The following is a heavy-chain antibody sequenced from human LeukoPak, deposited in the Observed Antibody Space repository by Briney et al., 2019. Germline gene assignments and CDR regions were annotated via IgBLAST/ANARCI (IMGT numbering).Heavy chain of an antibody. Sequence: SETLSLTCTVSGDSIGSYYWTWIRQPPGKGLEWIGYIHYSGLTNYNPSLKSRVTTSVDTSKNQFSLKLSSVTAADTAVYYCARDIGGGYYFHYWGQGTLVTVSS. CDR3: ARDIGGGYYFHY. CDR2: IHYSGLT. J-gene: IGHJ4*02. CDR1: GDSIGSYY. D-gene: IGHD1-26*01. V-gene: IGHV4-59*01.